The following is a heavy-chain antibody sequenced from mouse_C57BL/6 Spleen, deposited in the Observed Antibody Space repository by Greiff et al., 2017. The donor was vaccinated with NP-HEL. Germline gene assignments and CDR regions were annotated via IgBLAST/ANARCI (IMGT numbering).Heavy chain of an antibody. J-gene: IGHJ4*01. V-gene: IGHV1-69*01. CDR1: GYTFTSYW. CDR2: IDPSDSYT. CDR3: ARRRGYAMDY. Sequence: QVQLQQPGAELVMPGASVKLSCKASGYTFTSYWMHWVKQRPGQGLEWIGEIDPSDSYTNYNQKFKGKSTLTVDKSSSTAYMQLSSLTSEDSAVYYCARRRGYAMDYWGQGTSVTVSS.